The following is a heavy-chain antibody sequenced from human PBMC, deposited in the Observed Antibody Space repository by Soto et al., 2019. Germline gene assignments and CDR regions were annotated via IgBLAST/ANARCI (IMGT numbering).Heavy chain of an antibody. CDR1: GFTFSAHA. CDR2: LGTIGA. V-gene: IGHV3-23*01. J-gene: IGHJ4*02. Sequence: EVPLFESGGGLVQPGGSLRLSCVGSGFTFSAHAITWVRQAPRKGLEWVSTLGTIGAFYADSVKGRFTISRDNSNNTVNLQMNSLRGEDTAIYYCARDLTTHDYWGQGTVITVAS. CDR3: ARDLTTHDY.